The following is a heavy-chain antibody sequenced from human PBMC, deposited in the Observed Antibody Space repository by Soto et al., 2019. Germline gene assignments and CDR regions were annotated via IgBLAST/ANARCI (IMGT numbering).Heavy chain of an antibody. Sequence: GGSLRLSCAASGFTFSDYYMSWIRQAPGKGLEWVSYISSSGSTIYYADSVKGRFTISRDNAKNSLYLQMNSLRAEDTAVYYCARFLEWLFSPYYYGMDVWGQGTTVTVSS. CDR2: ISSSGSTI. CDR3: ARFLEWLFSPYYYGMDV. V-gene: IGHV3-11*01. D-gene: IGHD3-3*01. CDR1: GFTFSDYY. J-gene: IGHJ6*02.